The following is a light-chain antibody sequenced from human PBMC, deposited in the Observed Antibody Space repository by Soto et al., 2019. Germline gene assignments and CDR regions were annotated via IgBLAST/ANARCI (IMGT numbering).Light chain of an antibody. CDR2: KAS. Sequence: SVVDRFTIPCRASQTISSWLAWYQQKPGKAPKLLIYKASTLKSGVPSRFSGSGSGTEFTLTISSLQPDDFATYYCQHYNSYSEAFGQGTKVDIK. V-gene: IGKV1-5*03. CDR1: QTISSW. CDR3: QHYNSYSEA. J-gene: IGKJ1*01.